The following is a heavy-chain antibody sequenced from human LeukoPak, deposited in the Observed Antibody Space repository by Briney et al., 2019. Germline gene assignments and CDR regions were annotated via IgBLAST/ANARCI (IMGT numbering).Heavy chain of an antibody. CDR1: GYSFTSNG. CDR2: ISPNNNNA. V-gene: IGHV1-18*01. Sequence: ASVKVSCKASGYSFTSNGISWVRQSPGQGLEWMGWISPNNNNAKYAQKFQGRVTMTTDTSTNTAYMELRSLRSDDTATYFCARCRLWLVPPHDSWGQGTLVTVSS. D-gene: IGHD6-19*01. J-gene: IGHJ4*02. CDR3: ARCRLWLVPPHDS.